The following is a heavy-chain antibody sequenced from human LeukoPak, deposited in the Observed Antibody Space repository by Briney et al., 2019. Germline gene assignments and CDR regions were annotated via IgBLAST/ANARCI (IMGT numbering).Heavy chain of an antibody. CDR1: GFTFSSYA. D-gene: IGHD3-22*01. Sequence: PGGSLRLSCAASGFTFSSYAMSWVRQAPGKGVEWVSAISGSGGSTYYADSVKGRFTISRDNSKNTLYLQMNSLRAEDTALYYCAKSPAYYYDSSGYFHYWGQGTLVTVSS. J-gene: IGHJ4*02. CDR3: AKSPAYYYDSSGYFHY. CDR2: ISGSGGST. V-gene: IGHV3-23*01.